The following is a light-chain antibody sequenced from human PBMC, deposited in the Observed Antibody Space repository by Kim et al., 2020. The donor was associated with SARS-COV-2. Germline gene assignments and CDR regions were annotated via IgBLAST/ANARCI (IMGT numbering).Light chain of an antibody. CDR2: AAS. CDR1: QGINNW. V-gene: IGKV1-12*01. CDR3: KQSISPFT. Sequence: DFQMTQSPSSVSASVGDRVTITCRASQGINNWLGWYQQKPGKAPKLLIYAASNLQSGVPSRFSGSGSGTDFTLTISRLQPEDFATYYCKQSISPFTFGPGTKVDIK. J-gene: IGKJ3*01.